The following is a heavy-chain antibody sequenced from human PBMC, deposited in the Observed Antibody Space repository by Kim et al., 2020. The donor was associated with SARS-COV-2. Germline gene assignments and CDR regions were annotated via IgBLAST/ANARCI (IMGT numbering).Heavy chain of an antibody. CDR3: ARGPNRYYFDY. V-gene: IGHV4-59*01. Sequence: SETLSLTCTVTGGSIISYYWSWIRQPPGKGLEWIGHIYYSGSTNYNPSLNSRVTISLDTSKNQFSLDLSSVTAADTAVYYCARGPNRYYFDYWGQGTLVPASP. CDR1: GGSIISYY. J-gene: IGHJ4*02. CDR2: IYYSGST.